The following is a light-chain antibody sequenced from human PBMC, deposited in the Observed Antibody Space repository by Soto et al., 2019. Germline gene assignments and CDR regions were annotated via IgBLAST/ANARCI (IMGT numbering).Light chain of an antibody. CDR3: QQYNNWPPYT. J-gene: IGKJ2*01. V-gene: IGKV3-15*01. CDR1: QGVSSN. CDR2: GAS. Sequence: EIVMTQSPATLSVSPGERATLSCRASQGVSSNLAWYQQKAGQAPRLLIYGASTRAAAIPARFSGSGSGTEFTLTISSLQSEDLAAYYCQQYNNWPPYTFGQGTKLEIK.